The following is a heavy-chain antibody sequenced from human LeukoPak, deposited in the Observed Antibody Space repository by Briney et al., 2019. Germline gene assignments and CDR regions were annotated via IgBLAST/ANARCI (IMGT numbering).Heavy chain of an antibody. CDR3: ARDVDYDSSGYIDY. CDR1: GSTFTNCG. D-gene: IGHD3-22*01. Sequence: ALVKVSCKASGSTFTNCGISWLRQAPGQGLEWMGGIRAYNGNTNYAQKVQGRVTMTTDTSTSTAYMELRSLRSDDTAVYYCARDVDYDSSGYIDYWGQGTLVTVSS. CDR2: IRAYNGNT. V-gene: IGHV1-18*01. J-gene: IGHJ4*02.